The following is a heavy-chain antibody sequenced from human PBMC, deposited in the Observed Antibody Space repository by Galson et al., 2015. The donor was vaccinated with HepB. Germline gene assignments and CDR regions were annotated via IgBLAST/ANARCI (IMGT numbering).Heavy chain of an antibody. Sequence: SLRLSCAASEFSFSTYHMNWVRQAPGKGLEWVSYIDSTSSYTYYADSVKGRFTISRHNAKNTLYLQMNSLRAEDTAVFYCARSSGSNYFYGMDVWGQGTTVTVSS. CDR1: EFSFSTYH. V-gene: IGHV3-21*06. CDR3: ARSSGSNYFYGMDV. CDR2: IDSTSSYT. D-gene: IGHD5-12*01. J-gene: IGHJ6*02.